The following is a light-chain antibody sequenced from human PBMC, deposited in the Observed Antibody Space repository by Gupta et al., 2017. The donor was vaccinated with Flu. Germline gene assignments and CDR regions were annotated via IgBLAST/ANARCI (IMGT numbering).Light chain of an antibody. V-gene: IGKV3-15*01. CDR3: QHDKNCPLFI. Sequence: EIVMTQSPATLSVSPGERATLSCRASQSVRSNLAWYQQKPGQAPRLLIYGASTRDTGISARFSGSGYGTYLTLTSSSRQLEEIAVYYSQHDKNCPLFIFGQGTKMDIK. CDR1: QSVRSN. J-gene: IGKJ2*01. CDR2: GAS.